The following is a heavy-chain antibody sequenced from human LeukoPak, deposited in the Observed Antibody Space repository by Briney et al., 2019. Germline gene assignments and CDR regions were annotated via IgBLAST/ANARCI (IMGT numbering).Heavy chain of an antibody. CDR1: GYTFTSYD. Sequence: ASVKVSCKASGYTFTSYDINWVRQATGQGLEWMGWMNPNRGNTGYAQKFQGRVTMTRNTSISTAYMELSSLRSEDTAVYYCARRNTPVVAGLDSWGQGTLVTVSS. J-gene: IGHJ4*02. CDR2: MNPNRGNT. D-gene: IGHD5-18*01. CDR3: ARRNTPVVAGLDS. V-gene: IGHV1-8*01.